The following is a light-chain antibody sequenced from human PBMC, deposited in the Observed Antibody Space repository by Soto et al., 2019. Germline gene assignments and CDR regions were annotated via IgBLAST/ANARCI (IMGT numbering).Light chain of an antibody. CDR1: QTIYNY. CDR2: GAS. V-gene: IGKV1-39*01. Sequence: DMQMTQSPSSLSASVGDRVTITCRPSQTIYNYLNWYQHKPGKAPKLLIYGASTLQSGGSSRFTGSASGTDFTLPSDNLQAEDFATYYCQQTYTIPFAFGQGTKLEI. CDR3: QQTYTIPFA. J-gene: IGKJ2*01.